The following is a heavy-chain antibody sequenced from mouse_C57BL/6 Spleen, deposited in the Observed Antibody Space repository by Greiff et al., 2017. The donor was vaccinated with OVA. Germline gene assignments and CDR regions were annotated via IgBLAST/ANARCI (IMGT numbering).Heavy chain of an antibody. CDR1: GYTFTSYW. V-gene: IGHV1-55*01. CDR3: ARGEKLLRGYFDY. J-gene: IGHJ2*01. D-gene: IGHD1-1*01. CDR2: IYPSSGST. Sequence: QVQLQQPGAELVKPGASVKMSCKASGYTFTSYWITWVKQRPGQGLEWIGDIYPSSGSTNYNEKFKSKATLTVDTSFSTAYMQLSSLTSEDSAVYYCARGEKLLRGYFDYWGQGTTLTVSS.